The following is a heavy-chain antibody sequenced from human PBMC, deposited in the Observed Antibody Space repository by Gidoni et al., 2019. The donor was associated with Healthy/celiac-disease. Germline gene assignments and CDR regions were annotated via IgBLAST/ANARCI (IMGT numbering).Heavy chain of an antibody. Sequence: EVQLVESGGGLVQPGRSLRLSCAASGFTFDDYAMHWVRQAPGKGLEWVSGISWNSGSIGYADSVKGRFTISRDNAKNSLYLQMNSLRAEDTALYYCAKDMGDYYGSGTTLDYWGQGTLVTVSS. J-gene: IGHJ4*02. CDR2: ISWNSGSI. CDR1: GFTFDDYA. CDR3: AKDMGDYYGSGTTLDY. V-gene: IGHV3-9*01. D-gene: IGHD3-10*01.